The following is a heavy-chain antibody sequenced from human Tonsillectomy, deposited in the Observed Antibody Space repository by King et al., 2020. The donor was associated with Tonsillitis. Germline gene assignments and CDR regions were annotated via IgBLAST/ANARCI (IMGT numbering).Heavy chain of an antibody. J-gene: IGHJ4*02. CDR2: MYYSGTI. V-gene: IGHV4-39*01. CDR3: ARSVSGSFDY. D-gene: IGHD1-26*01. Sequence: QLQESGPGVVKPSETLSLTCTVSGGSISSSDQYWAWIRQPPGRDLEWIGDMYYSGTIFYNPSLKSRFTISGGTSENRFSLKLSSVTAADTGVYFCARSVSGSFDYWGQGALVTVSS. CDR1: GGSISSSDQY.